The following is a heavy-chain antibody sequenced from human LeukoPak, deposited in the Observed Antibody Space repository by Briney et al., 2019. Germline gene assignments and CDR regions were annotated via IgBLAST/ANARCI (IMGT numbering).Heavy chain of an antibody. J-gene: IGHJ6*03. Sequence: GGALEIYFHGSGYGFTSYWIGWVRPVPGKGLGWMGIIYPGDSEPRSSPSFQVQVTISADKSSSTAYLQWSRLPASDPAIYYCARIGYKWITTYNYYMYVWRKGSTVTVS. CDR1: GYGFTSYW. CDR3: ARIGYKWITTYNYYMYV. D-gene: IGHD1-20*01. CDR2: IYPGDSEP. V-gene: IGHV5-51*01.